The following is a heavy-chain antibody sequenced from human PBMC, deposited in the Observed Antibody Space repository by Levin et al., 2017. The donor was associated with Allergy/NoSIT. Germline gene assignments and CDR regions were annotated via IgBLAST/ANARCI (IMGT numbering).Heavy chain of an antibody. CDR3: AKDVVFGTSSWSLDF. V-gene: IGHV3-30*18. D-gene: IGHD6-13*01. J-gene: IGHJ4*02. CDR1: GFSFRSFG. Sequence: PGGSLRLSCAASGFSFRSFGMHWVRQAPGKGLEWVAVISYDAGDKYYADSVKGRFTISRDNTKNTLYLQMNSLRSEDAAVYYCAKDVVFGTSSWSLDFWGQGTLVTVSS. CDR2: ISYDAGDK.